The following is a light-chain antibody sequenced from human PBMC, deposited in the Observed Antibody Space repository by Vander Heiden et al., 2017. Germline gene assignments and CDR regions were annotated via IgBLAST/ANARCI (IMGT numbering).Light chain of an antibody. CDR2: DAS. CDR1: QDISNY. Sequence: DIQMTQSPSSLSASVGDRVTITCQASQDISNYLNWYQQKPGKAPKLLIYDASNLGTGVPSRFSGSGSWTDFTFTISSLQPEDIATYYCQQYDNLPLTFGGGTKVEIK. J-gene: IGKJ4*01. V-gene: IGKV1-33*01. CDR3: QQYDNLPLT.